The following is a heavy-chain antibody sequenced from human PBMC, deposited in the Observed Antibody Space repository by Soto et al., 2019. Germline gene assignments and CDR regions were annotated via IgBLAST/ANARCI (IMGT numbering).Heavy chain of an antibody. J-gene: IGHJ6*02. D-gene: IGHD2-15*01. CDR1: GFTFSSYS. CDR2: ISSSSSTI. CDR3: ARDRCSGGSCLSSPYYGMDV. V-gene: IGHV3-48*02. Sequence: EVQLVESGGGLVQPGGSLRLSCAASGFTFSSYSMNWDRQAPGKGLEWVSYISSSSSTIYYADSVKGRFTISRDNAKNSLYLQMNSLRDEDTAVYYCARDRCSGGSCLSSPYYGMDVWGQGTTVTVSS.